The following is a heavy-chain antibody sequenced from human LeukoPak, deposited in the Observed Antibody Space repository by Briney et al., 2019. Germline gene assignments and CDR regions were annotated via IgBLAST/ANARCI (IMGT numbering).Heavy chain of an antibody. D-gene: IGHD6-25*01. CDR1: GGSINSYY. CDR2: IYYSGST. Sequence: SETLSLTCTVSGGSINSYYWSWIRQPPGKGLEWIGYIYYSGSTNYNPSLKSRVTISVDTSKNQFSLKLSSVTAADTAVYYCARLPAIAAAGGVYYYGMDVWGQGTTVTVSS. J-gene: IGHJ6*02. V-gene: IGHV4-59*08. CDR3: ARLPAIAAAGGVYYYGMDV.